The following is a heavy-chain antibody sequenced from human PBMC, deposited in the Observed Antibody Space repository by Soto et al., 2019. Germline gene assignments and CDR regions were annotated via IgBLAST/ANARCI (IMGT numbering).Heavy chain of an antibody. D-gene: IGHD2-8*01. CDR3: ARLIGNSWLDS. J-gene: IGHJ5*01. CDR1: GDSVSSNSAV. V-gene: IGHV6-1*01. CDR2: TYYRSKWYT. Sequence: SQTLSLTCAISGDSVSSNSAVWNWIRQSPSRGLEWLGRTYYRSKWYTDYAVSVKSRITINPDTSNNQLSLQLNSLTPDDTAVYYCARLIGNSWLDSWGQGTLVTVSS.